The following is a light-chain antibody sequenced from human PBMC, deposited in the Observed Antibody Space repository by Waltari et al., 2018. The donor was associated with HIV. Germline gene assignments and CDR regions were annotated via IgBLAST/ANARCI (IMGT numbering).Light chain of an antibody. CDR1: SSDVGDYHY. CDR3: CSYAGTYTWV. V-gene: IGLV2-11*01. Sequence: HSALTQPRSVSGSPGQSVTISCTGTSSDVGDYHYFSWYQQHPGKAPKLLIFDITKRPSGVPDRFSGSKSGNTASLTISGLHLEDEANYYCCSYAGTYTWVFGGGTTLTVL. CDR2: DIT. J-gene: IGLJ3*02.